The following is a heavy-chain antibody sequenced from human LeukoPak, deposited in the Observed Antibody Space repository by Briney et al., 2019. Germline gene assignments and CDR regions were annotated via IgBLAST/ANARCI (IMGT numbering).Heavy chain of an antibody. V-gene: IGHV3-21*01. CDR1: GFTFSSYA. D-gene: IGHD5-12*01. CDR2: ISSSSSYI. CDR3: ARAKATAFDY. Sequence: GGSLRLSCAASGFTFSSYAVHWVRQAPGKGLEWVSSISSSSSYIYYADSVKGRFTISRDNAKNSLYLQMNSLRAEDTAVYYCARAKATAFDYWGQGTLVTVSS. J-gene: IGHJ4*02.